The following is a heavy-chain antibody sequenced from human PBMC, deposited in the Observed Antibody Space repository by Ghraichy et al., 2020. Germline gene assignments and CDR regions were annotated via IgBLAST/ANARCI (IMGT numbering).Heavy chain of an antibody. Sequence: SETLSLTCSVSGGSIRPHYWSWIRQPPGKGLEWIGYVHYSGGTDYDPSLKSRISISLDTSKNQFSLTLTSVTAADTAIYYCARRGRGYSLYYYGLDVWGPGTSVTVSS. CDR3: ARRGRGYSLYYYGLDV. D-gene: IGHD5-18*01. V-gene: IGHV4-59*08. CDR1: GGSIRPHY. J-gene: IGHJ6*02. CDR2: VHYSGGT.